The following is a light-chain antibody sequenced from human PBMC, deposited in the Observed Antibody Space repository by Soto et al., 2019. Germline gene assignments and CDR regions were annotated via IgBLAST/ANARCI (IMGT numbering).Light chain of an antibody. Sequence: QSVLTQPPSVSGAPGQRVTISCTGSSSNIGAGHDVHWYQHLPGTAPKLLIYGNGNRPSGVPDRFSGSKSGTSASLAITGLQAEDEADYYCKSYDSSLSGSEVFGTGTKVTV. V-gene: IGLV1-40*01. CDR1: SSNIGAGHD. CDR2: GNG. CDR3: KSYDSSLSGSEV. J-gene: IGLJ1*01.